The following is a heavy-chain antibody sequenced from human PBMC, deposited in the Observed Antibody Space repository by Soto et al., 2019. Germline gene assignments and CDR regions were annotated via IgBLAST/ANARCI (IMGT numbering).Heavy chain of an antibody. CDR3: ARDRYSSSTLFDY. CDR2: ISYDGSNK. D-gene: IGHD6-6*01. Sequence: QMQLVESGGGVVQPGRSLRLSCAASGFTFRNYAMHWVRQAPGKGLEWVAVISYDGSNKYYADSVKGRFTTSRDNSKNTLYLQMNSLRAEDTAVYYCARDRYSSSTLFDYWGQGTLVTVSS. J-gene: IGHJ4*02. CDR1: GFTFRNYA. V-gene: IGHV3-30-3*01.